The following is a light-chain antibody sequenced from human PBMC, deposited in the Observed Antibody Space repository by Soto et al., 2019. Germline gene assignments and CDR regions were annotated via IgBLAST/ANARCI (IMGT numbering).Light chain of an antibody. CDR3: QQRNVWPPVT. CDR2: RTS. J-gene: IGKJ5*01. Sequence: EIVLTQSPCTLSLSPGERATLSCRASQSVSSSYLAWYQQKPGQAPRLLMFRTSSRATGFPARFSGSGSGTEFNLTISSLQSEDFGVYYCQQRNVWPPVTFGQGTRLEI. V-gene: IGKV3D-20*02. CDR1: QSVSSSY.